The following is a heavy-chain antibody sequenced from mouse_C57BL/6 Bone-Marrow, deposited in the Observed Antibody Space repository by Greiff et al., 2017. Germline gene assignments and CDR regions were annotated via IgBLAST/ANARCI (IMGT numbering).Heavy chain of an antibody. J-gene: IGHJ4*01. D-gene: IGHD1-1*02. Sequence: VQLQQSGAELVRPGASVKLSCTASGFNINDDYMHWVKQRPEQGLEWIGWIDPENGDTEYASKFQGKVTITADTSSNTSYLQLSSLTSEDTAVYYCTGGGAMDYWGQGTSVTVSA. CDR2: IDPENGDT. V-gene: IGHV14-4*01. CDR1: GFNINDDY. CDR3: TGGGAMDY.